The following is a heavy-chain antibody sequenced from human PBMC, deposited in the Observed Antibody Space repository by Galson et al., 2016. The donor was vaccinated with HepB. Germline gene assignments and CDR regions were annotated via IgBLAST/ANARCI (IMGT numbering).Heavy chain of an antibody. CDR1: GYSFPNFW. CDR2: MYPGTSET. Sequence: QSGAEVKKPGESLTISCKASGYSFPNFWIGWVRQMPGKGLEWMGIMYPGTSETRYSPSFQGQVTISADKSTRTAYLQWDSLKASDTAIYYCASPAGSSSSNYQFDCWGQGTLVTVSS. J-gene: IGHJ4*02. CDR3: ASPAGSSSSNYQFDC. D-gene: IGHD4/OR15-4a*01. V-gene: IGHV5-51*03.